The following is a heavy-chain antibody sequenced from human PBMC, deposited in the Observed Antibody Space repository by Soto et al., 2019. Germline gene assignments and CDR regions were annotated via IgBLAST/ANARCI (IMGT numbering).Heavy chain of an antibody. CDR2: INHSGST. Sequence: SETLSLTCAVYGGSFSGYYWSWIRQPPGKGLEWIGEINHSGSTYYNPSLKSRVTISVDTSKNQFSLRLSSVTAADTAVYYCASQRGAIANYYYYGMDVWGQGTTVTVSS. CDR1: GGSFSGYY. V-gene: IGHV4-34*09. J-gene: IGHJ6*02. CDR3: ASQRGAIANYYYYGMDV. D-gene: IGHD6-13*01.